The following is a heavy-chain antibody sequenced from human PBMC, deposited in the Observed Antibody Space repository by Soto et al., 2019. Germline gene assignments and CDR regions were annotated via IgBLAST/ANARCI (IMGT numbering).Heavy chain of an antibody. D-gene: IGHD3-9*01. CDR2: IYHSGRT. J-gene: IGHJ4*02. Sequence: QVQLQESGPGLVKPSQTLSLTCTVSGGSISSGDYYWSWIRQPPGKGLEWIGYIYHSGRTYYNQSLESRVTISVDTSKNQFSLKLSSVTAADTAVYYCVRELRYFDRDFDYWGQGILVTVSS. CDR1: GGSISSGDYY. V-gene: IGHV4-30-4*01. CDR3: VRELRYFDRDFDY.